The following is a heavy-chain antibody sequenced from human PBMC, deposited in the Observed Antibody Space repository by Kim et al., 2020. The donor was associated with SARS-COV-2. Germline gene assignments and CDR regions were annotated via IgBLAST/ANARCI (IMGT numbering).Heavy chain of an antibody. CDR3: ARGYAGTIFGWFDP. J-gene: IGHJ5*02. D-gene: IGHD1-7*01. V-gene: IGHV1-8*01. Sequence: AQKFQGRVTMTRNTSISTAYMELSSLRSEDTAVYYCARGYAGTIFGWFDPWGQGTLVTVSS.